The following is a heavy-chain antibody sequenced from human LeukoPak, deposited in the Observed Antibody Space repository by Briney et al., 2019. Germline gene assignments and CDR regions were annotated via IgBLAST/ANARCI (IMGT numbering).Heavy chain of an antibody. J-gene: IGHJ4*02. V-gene: IGHV3-23*01. D-gene: IGHD1-1*01. CDR2: ISGSGGST. CDR1: GFTFDDYA. CDR3: AKVNWNSDY. Sequence: PGGSLRLSCAASGFTFDDYAMNWVRQAPGKGLEWVSAISGSGGSTYYADSVKGRFTISRDNSKNTLYLQMNSLRAEDTAVYYCAKVNWNSDYWGQGTLVTVSS.